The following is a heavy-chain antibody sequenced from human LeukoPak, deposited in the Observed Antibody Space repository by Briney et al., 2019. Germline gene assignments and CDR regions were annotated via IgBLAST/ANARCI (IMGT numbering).Heavy chain of an antibody. J-gene: IGHJ3*02. CDR2: IYYSGST. V-gene: IGHV4-59*01. CDR3: ARALQPGVYAFDI. Sequence: SETLSLTCTVSGVSISSYYWTWIRQPPGEGLEWIGYIYYSGSTNYNPSLKSRVTISVDTSENQFSLKLSSVTAADTAVYYCARALQPGVYAFDIWGQGTLVTVSS. D-gene: IGHD6-13*01. CDR1: GVSISSYY.